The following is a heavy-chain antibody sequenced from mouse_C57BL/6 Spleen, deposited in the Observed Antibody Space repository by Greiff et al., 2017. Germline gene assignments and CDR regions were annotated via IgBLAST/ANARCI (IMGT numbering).Heavy chain of an antibody. CDR2: IGSGGST. CDR1: GFSLTSYG. D-gene: IGHD1-1*01. Sequence: VQLVEPGPGLVQPSPSLSFTCTVSGFSLTSYGVHWVRQSPGKGLEWLGVIGSGGSTDYNAAFLSRLSICKDNSKSQVFCKMNSLQADDTAIYYCARDRYGSGDEYFDVWGKGTTVTVSS. CDR3: ARDRYGSGDEYFDV. V-gene: IGHV2-2*01. J-gene: IGHJ1*03.